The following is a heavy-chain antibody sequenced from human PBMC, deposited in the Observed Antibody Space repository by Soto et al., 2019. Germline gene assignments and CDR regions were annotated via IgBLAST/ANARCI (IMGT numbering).Heavy chain of an antibody. V-gene: IGHV4-4*07. J-gene: IGHJ4*02. CDR1: GGSISRYY. CDR2: IYTSGST. D-gene: IGHD2-2*02. CDR3: ARACSTSSCYNVLDY. Sequence: SETLSLTCTVSGGSISRYYWSWFRQPAGKGLAWLGRIYTSGSTNYNPSLKSRVTMPVDTSKNQFYLNLSSVTAADPAVYFCARACSTSSCYNVLDYWGQGNLVAVAS.